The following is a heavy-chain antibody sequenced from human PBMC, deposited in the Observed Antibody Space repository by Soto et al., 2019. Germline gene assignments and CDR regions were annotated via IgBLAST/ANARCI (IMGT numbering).Heavy chain of an antibody. CDR2: ISYDGSNK. CDR1: GFPFSSYG. J-gene: IGHJ4*02. Sequence: GGSLRLSCAASGFPFSSYGMHWVRQAPGKGLEWVAVISYDGSNKYYADSVKGRFTISRDNSKNTLYLQMNSLRAEDTAVYYCAKDGADSGFDYWGQGTLVTVSS. V-gene: IGHV3-30*18. D-gene: IGHD3-10*01. CDR3: AKDGADSGFDY.